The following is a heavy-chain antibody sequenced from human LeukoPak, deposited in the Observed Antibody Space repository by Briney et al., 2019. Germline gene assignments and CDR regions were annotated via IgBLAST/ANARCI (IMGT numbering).Heavy chain of an antibody. J-gene: IGHJ6*02. CDR1: GFTFSNYA. V-gene: IGHV3-30-3*01. CDR2: ISYDGSNK. Sequence: GGSLRLSWAASGFTFSNYAMHWVRQAPGKGLEWVAVISYDGSNKYYADSVKGRLTISRDNSKNTLYLQMSNLRAEDTAVYFCARGGGLDVWGQGATVTVSS. D-gene: IGHD3-16*01. CDR3: ARGGGLDV.